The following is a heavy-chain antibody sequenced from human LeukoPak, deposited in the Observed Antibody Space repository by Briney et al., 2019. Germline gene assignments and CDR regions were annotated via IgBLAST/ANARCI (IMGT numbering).Heavy chain of an antibody. Sequence: GSLRLSCAASGFTFSNYDMHWVRQAAGKGLEWVSGIGTAGDTYYPASVKGRFTISRENVKNSLYLQMNSLSAGDTAVYYCASSPAYSSSWYAIDNWGQGTLVTVSS. CDR2: IGTAGDT. CDR1: GFTFSNYD. D-gene: IGHD6-13*01. J-gene: IGHJ4*02. V-gene: IGHV3-13*01. CDR3: ASSPAYSSSWYAIDN.